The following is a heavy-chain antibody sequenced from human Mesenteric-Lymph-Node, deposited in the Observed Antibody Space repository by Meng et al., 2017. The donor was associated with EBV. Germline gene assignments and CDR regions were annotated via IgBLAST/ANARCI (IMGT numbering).Heavy chain of an antibody. J-gene: IGHJ5*02. CDR3: AALGSFASSIDP. CDR1: GGSFSGYY. D-gene: IGHD3-16*01. Sequence: QVQLQPWGAGLLKPSETLSLTCAVYGGSFSGYYWTWIRQPPGKGLEWIGEINHSGSTNYNPSLKSRVIISVDTSKNQFSLKLSSVTAADTAVYFCAALGSFASSIDPWGQGTLVTVSS. CDR2: INHSGST. V-gene: IGHV4-34*02.